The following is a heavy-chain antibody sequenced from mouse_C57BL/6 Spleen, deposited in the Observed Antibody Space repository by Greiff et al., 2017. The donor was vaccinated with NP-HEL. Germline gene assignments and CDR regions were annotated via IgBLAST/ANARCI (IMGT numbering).Heavy chain of an antibody. CDR3: GRQELTGPFAY. J-gene: IGHJ3*01. D-gene: IGHD4-1*01. CDR1: GFSFNTYA. Sequence: EVQLVESGGGLVQPKGSLKLSCAASGFSFNTYAMNWVRQAPGKGLEWVARIRSKSNNYATYYADSVKDRFTISRDDSESMLYLQMKNLKTEDTAMYYCGRQELTGPFAYWGQGTLVTVSA. CDR2: IRSKSNNYAT. V-gene: IGHV10-1*01.